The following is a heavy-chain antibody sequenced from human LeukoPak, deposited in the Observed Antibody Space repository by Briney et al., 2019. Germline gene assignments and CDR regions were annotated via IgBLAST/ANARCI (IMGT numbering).Heavy chain of an antibody. D-gene: IGHD3-3*01. CDR3: ARAQHDFWCGPYYGMDV. CDR1: GFTVSSNY. J-gene: IGHJ6*02. CDR2: IYSGGST. Sequence: GGSLRLSCAASGFTVSSNYMSWVRQAPGKGLEWVSVIYSGGSTYYADSVKGRFTISRDNSKNTLYLQMNSLRAEDTAVYYCARAQHDFWCGPYYGMDVWGQGTTVTVSS. V-gene: IGHV3-53*01.